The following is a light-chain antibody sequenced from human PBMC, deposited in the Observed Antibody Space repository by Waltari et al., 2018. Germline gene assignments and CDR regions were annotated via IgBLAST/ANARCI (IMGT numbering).Light chain of an antibody. CDR3: SSFAGSNNYV. J-gene: IGLJ1*01. CDR1: SSDVGGYDY. CDR2: EVT. Sequence: SALTQPPSASGSPGQSVTLHSTAPSSDVGGYDYLPWYQQHPGKAPKLIISEVTKRPSGVPDRFSGSKSGNTASLTVSGLQADDEADYYCSSFAGSNNYVFGTGTKVTVL. V-gene: IGLV2-8*01.